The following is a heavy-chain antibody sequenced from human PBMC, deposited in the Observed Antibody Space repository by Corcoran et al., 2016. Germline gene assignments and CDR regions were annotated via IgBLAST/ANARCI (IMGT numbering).Heavy chain of an antibody. CDR3: ARRQSRYYYYYGMDV. Sequence: EVQLVESVGGLVQPVRSLRLSCAASGFTFDEYAMHLVRQAPGKGLEWVSGISWNSGSIGYADSVKGLFTISRDNAKNSLYLQMNSMRAEDTALYYCARRQSRYYYYYGMDVWGQETTVTVSS. J-gene: IGHJ6*02. CDR2: ISWNSGSI. V-gene: IGHV3-9*01. CDR1: GFTFDEYA. D-gene: IGHD6-19*01.